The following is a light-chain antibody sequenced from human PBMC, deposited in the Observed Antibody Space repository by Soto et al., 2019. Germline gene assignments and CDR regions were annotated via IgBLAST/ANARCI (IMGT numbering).Light chain of an antibody. J-gene: IGLJ2*01. V-gene: IGLV2-14*03. Sequence: QSALTQPASVSGSPGQSITISCTGTSSDVGAYKYVSWYQLHPGKAPKLVIYDVSNRPSGVSNRFSGSKSGNMASLTISGLQAEDEADYYCSSYTSSSFPVIYGGGTKVTVL. CDR2: DVS. CDR3: SSYTSSSFPVI. CDR1: SSDVGAYKY.